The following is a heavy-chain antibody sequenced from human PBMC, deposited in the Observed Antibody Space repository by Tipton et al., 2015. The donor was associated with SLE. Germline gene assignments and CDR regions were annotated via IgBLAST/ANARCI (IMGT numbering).Heavy chain of an antibody. D-gene: IGHD6-6*01. CDR2: ISYSGST. V-gene: IGHV4-39*01. J-gene: IGHJ4*02. CDR3: ARLFGIYSGSSF. CDR1: GGSIGRSDNY. Sequence: TLSLTCTVSGGSIGRSDNYWGWLRQHPGKGLEWIGTISYSGSTYYNSSLKSRVSISVDKSKNQFSLNLSSVTAADTALYYCARLFGIYSGSSFWGQGTLVTVSS.